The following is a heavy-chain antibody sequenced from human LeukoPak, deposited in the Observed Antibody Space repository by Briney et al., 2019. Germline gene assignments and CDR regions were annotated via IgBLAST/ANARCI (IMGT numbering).Heavy chain of an antibody. CDR2: MYYSGTT. CDR1: GGSISTSTYY. V-gene: IGHV4-39*07. Sequence: PSETLSLTCTVSGGSISTSTYYWGWIRQTPVKGLEWIGSMYYSGTTYFNPSLKSRVTISVDTSKNQFSLKLSSVTAADSAVYYCARSWGSYYNYYGMDVWGKGTTGTVSS. CDR3: ARSWGSYYNYYGMDV. D-gene: IGHD3-10*01. J-gene: IGHJ6*04.